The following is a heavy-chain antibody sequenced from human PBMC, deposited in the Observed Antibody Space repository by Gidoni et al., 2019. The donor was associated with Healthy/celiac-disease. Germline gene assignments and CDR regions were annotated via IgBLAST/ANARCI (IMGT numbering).Heavy chain of an antibody. Sequence: QVQLQQWGAGLLKPSETLSLTCAVYGGSFSGYYWSWIRQPPGKGLEWIGEINHSGSTNYNPSLKSRVTISVDTSKNQFSLKLSSVTAADTAVYYCARGTKHGDHPHWGQGTLVTVSS. D-gene: IGHD4-17*01. CDR2: INHSGST. J-gene: IGHJ4*02. CDR3: ARGTKHGDHPH. CDR1: GGSFSGYY. V-gene: IGHV4-34*01.